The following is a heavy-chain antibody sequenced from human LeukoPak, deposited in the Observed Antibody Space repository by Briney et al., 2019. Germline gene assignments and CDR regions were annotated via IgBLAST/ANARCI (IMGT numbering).Heavy chain of an antibody. CDR3: ARDRMVRGKNWFDP. Sequence: PGGSLRLSCAASGFTFSSYWMSWVRQAPGKGLEWVANIKQDGSEKYYVDSVKGRFTISRDNAKNSLYLQMNSLRAEDTAVYYCARDRMVRGKNWFDPRGQGTLVTVSS. D-gene: IGHD3-10*01. CDR1: GFTFSSYW. CDR2: IKQDGSEK. J-gene: IGHJ5*02. V-gene: IGHV3-7*01.